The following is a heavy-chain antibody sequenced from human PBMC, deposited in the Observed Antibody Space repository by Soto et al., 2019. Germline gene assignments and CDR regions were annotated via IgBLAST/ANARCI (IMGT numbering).Heavy chain of an antibody. CDR3: ASRGDESSSSPFIFYYMDV. CDR1: GGSFSGYY. D-gene: IGHD6-6*01. J-gene: IGHJ6*03. V-gene: IGHV4-34*01. CDR2: INHSGST. Sequence: PSETLSLTCAVYGGSFSGYYWSWIRQPPGKGLEWIGEINHSGSTNYNPSLKSRVTISVDTSKNQFSLKLSSVTAADTAVYYCASRGDESSSSPFIFYYMDVWGKGTTVTVS.